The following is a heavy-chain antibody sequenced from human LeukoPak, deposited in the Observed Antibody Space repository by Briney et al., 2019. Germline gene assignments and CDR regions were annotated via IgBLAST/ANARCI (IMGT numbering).Heavy chain of an antibody. CDR3: ARDPRTIFGVVISWFDP. Sequence: GASVKVSCNASGYTFTGYYMHWVRQAPGQWLEWMGRINPNSGGTNYAQKFQGRVTMTRDTSISTAYMELSRLRSDDTAVYYCARDPRTIFGVVISWFDPWGQGTLVTVSS. V-gene: IGHV1-2*06. D-gene: IGHD3-3*01. CDR2: INPNSGGT. CDR1: GYTFTGYY. J-gene: IGHJ5*02.